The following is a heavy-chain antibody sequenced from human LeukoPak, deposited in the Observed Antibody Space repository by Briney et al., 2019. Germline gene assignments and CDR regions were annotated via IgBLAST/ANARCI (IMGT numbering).Heavy chain of an antibody. Sequence: GASVKVSCKASGYTFTGYYMHWVRQAPGQGLEWMGWISAYNGNTNYAQKLQGRVTMTTDTSTSTAYMELRSLRSDDTAVYYCARETGTNEYFDYWGQGTLVTVSS. CDR1: GYTFTGYY. V-gene: IGHV1-18*04. J-gene: IGHJ4*02. CDR2: ISAYNGNT. D-gene: IGHD1-7*01. CDR3: ARETGTNEYFDY.